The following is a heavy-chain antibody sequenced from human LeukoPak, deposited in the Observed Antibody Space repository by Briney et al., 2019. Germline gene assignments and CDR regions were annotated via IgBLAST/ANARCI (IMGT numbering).Heavy chain of an antibody. D-gene: IGHD3-22*01. CDR2: ISYDGSNK. V-gene: IGHV3-30*18. CDR1: GFTFSSYG. J-gene: IGHJ4*02. Sequence: GRSLSLSCAASGFTFSSYGMHWVRQAPGKGLEWVAVISYDGSNKYYADSVKGRFTISRDNSKNTLYLQMNSLRAEDTAVYYCAKDPSYYYDSSGYFDYWGQGTLVTVSS. CDR3: AKDPSYYYDSSGYFDY.